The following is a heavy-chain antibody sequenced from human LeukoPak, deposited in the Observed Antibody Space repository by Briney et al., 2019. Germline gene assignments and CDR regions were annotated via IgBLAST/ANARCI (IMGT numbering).Heavy chain of an antibody. V-gene: IGHV1-69*13. D-gene: IGHD1-26*01. Sequence: SVKVSCKASGGTFSSYAISWVRQAPGQGLEWMGGIIPIFGTANYAQKFQGRVTITADESTSTVYMELSSLRSEDTAVYYCARAPPQLIVGVTKGEYYFDYWGQGTLVTVSS. J-gene: IGHJ4*02. CDR3: ARAPPQLIVGVTKGEYYFDY. CDR1: GGTFSSYA. CDR2: IIPIFGTA.